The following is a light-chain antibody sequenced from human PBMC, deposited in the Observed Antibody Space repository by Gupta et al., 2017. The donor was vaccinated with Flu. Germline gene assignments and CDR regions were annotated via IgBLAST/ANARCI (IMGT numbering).Light chain of an antibody. V-gene: IGLV3-21*02. CDR2: DDS. CDR3: QVWDSSSDHRV. J-gene: IGLJ3*02. CDR1: NIRSKT. Sequence: SSVLPPPPSVSVAPGQPARLTCGGNNIRSKTVHWYQQKPGQAPVVVVSDDSDRPSGIPERFSGSNSGNTATLTISRVEAGDEADYYCQVWDSSSDHRVFGGVTKLTVL.